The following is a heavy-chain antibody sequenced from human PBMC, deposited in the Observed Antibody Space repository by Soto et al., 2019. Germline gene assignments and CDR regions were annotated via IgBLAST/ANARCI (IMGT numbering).Heavy chain of an antibody. CDR2: VYNSGST. CDR1: GGSISSNY. Sequence: PSETLSLTCTVSGGSISSNYWTWIRQPPGKGLEWIGYVYNSGSTNYNPSLKSRVTISEDTSKSQFSLKVNSMTAADTAVYYCARYRREAVAGYTLDNWGQGILVTISS. CDR3: ARYRREAVAGYTLDN. J-gene: IGHJ4*02. D-gene: IGHD6-13*01. V-gene: IGHV4-59*01.